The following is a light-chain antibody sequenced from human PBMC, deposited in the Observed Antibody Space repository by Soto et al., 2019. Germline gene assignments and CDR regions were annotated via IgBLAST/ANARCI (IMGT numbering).Light chain of an antibody. CDR1: QSVSSN. CDR2: GAS. CDR3: QLYNNWPRT. Sequence: EIVMMQSPATLSVSPGERATLSCRASQSVSSNLAWYQQKPGQAPRLLIYGASTRASGIPARFSGSGSGTEFTLTISSQQSEDFAVYYCQLYNNWPRTFGQGTKVDIK. J-gene: IGKJ1*01. V-gene: IGKV3-15*01.